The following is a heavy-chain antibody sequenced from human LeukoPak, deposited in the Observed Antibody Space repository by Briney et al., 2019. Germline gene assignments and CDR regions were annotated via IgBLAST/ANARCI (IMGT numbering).Heavy chain of an antibody. J-gene: IGHJ4*02. Sequence: GGSLRLSCAASGFPFSSYDMNWVRQAPGKGLEWLSYINGDSGTIYYADSVKGRFTISRDNAKNSLHLEMNSLRDEDTAVYYCARDLYNSGGDYWGQGTLVTVSS. CDR1: GFPFSSYD. D-gene: IGHD6-19*01. CDR2: INGDSGTI. V-gene: IGHV3-48*02. CDR3: ARDLYNSGGDY.